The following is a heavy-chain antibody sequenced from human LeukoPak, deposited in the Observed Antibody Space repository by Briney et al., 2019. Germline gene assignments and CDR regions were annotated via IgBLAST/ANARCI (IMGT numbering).Heavy chain of an antibody. CDR2: ISYDGSNK. CDR3: AMGAQYYYDSSGSNFDY. D-gene: IGHD3-22*01. Sequence: GGSLRLSCAASGFTFSSYAMHWVRQAPGKGPEWVAVISYDGSNKYYADSVKGRFTISRDNSKNTLYLQMNSLRAEDTAVYYCAMGAQYYYDSSGSNFDYWGQGTLVTVSS. V-gene: IGHV3-30-3*01. CDR1: GFTFSSYA. J-gene: IGHJ4*02.